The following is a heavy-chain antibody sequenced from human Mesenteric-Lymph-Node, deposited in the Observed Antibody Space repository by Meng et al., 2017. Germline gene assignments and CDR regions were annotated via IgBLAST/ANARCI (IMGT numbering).Heavy chain of an antibody. D-gene: IGHD3-16*01. Sequence: QVQLVQSGADVKKRGASCKASGYTFTGYYMHWVRQAPGQGLEWMGRINPNSGGTNYAQKFQGRVTMTRDTSISTAYMELSRLRSDDTAVYYCARLGDLGYPDYWGQGTLVTFSS. CDR2: INPNSGGT. J-gene: IGHJ4*02. CDR3: ARLGDLGYPDY. CDR1: GYTFTGYY. V-gene: IGHV1-2*06.